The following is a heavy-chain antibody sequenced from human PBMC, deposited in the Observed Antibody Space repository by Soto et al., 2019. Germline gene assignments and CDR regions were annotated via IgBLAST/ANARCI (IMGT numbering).Heavy chain of an antibody. D-gene: IGHD5-18*01. V-gene: IGHV1-18*01. Sequence: ASVKVSCKASGYTFTNFGISWVRQAPGQGLEWMGWISAYNGNTNYAQKFQGRVTITADKSTSTAYMELSSLRSEDTAVYYCARGLRAYSYGCFDYWGQGTLVTVSS. CDR3: ARGLRAYSYGCFDY. J-gene: IGHJ4*02. CDR1: GYTFTNFG. CDR2: ISAYNGNT.